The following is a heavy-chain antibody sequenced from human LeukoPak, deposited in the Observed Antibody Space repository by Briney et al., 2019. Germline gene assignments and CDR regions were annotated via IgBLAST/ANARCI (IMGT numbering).Heavy chain of an antibody. Sequence: GGSLRLSCAASGFTFSSYGMHWVRQAPGKGLEWVAVIWYDGSNKYYADSVKGRFTISRDNSKNTLYLQMNSLRAEDAAEYYCARATITMIGGPYYGMDVWGQGTTVTVSS. CDR2: IWYDGSNK. J-gene: IGHJ6*02. V-gene: IGHV3-33*01. CDR1: GFTFSSYG. D-gene: IGHD3-22*01. CDR3: ARATITMIGGPYYGMDV.